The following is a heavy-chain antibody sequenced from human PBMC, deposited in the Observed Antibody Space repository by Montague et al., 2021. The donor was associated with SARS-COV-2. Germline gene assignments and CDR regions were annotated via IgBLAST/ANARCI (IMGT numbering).Heavy chain of an antibody. CDR2: ISSSSSTI. CDR1: VFTFSSYS. CDR3: ARDLRWGYYDILTGYYRPLDY. V-gene: IGHV3-48*04. J-gene: IGHJ4*02. Sequence: SLRLSCAASVFTFSSYSLNWVRQAPGKGLEWVSYISSSSSTIYYADSVKGRFTISRDNAKNSLYLQMNSLRAGDTAVYYCARDLRWGYYDILTGYYRPLDYWGQGTLVTVSS. D-gene: IGHD3-9*01.